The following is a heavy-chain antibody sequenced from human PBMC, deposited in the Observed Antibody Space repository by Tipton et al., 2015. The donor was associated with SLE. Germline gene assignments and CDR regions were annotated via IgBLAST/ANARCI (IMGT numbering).Heavy chain of an antibody. J-gene: IGHJ4*02. D-gene: IGHD6-13*01. V-gene: IGHV3-11*04. Sequence: FTISRDNAKNSLYLQMNSLRAEDTAVYYCARDTGLAAAGPFDYWGQGTLVTVSS. CDR3: ARDTGLAAAGPFDY.